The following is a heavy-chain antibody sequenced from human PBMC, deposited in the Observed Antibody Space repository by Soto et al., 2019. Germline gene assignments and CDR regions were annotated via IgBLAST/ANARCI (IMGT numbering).Heavy chain of an antibody. CDR1: GGSISSYY. CDR3: ARHSPAVAGNYFDY. D-gene: IGHD6-19*01. Sequence: PSETLSLTCTVSGGSISSYYWSWIRQPPGKGLEWVGYIYYSGSTNYNPSLKSRVTISVDTSKNQFSLKLSSVTAADTAVYYCARHSPAVAGNYFDYWGQGTLVTVS. CDR2: IYYSGST. V-gene: IGHV4-59*08. J-gene: IGHJ4*02.